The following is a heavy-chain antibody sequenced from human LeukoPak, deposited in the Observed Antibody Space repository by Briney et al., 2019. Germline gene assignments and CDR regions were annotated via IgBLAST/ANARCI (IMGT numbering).Heavy chain of an antibody. CDR1: GGSISSGGYY. CDR2: IYYSGST. V-gene: IGHV4-31*03. D-gene: IGHD3-22*01. CDR3: AGGNYYDSSGYDY. J-gene: IGHJ4*02. Sequence: KPSETLSLTCTVSGGSISSGGYYWSWIRQHPGKGLEWIGYIYYSGSTYYNPSLKSRVTISVDTSKNQFSLKLSSVTAADTAVYYCAGGNYYDSSGYDYWGQGTLVTVSS.